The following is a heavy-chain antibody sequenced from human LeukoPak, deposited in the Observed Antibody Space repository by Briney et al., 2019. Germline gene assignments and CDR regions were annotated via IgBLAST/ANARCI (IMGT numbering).Heavy chain of an antibody. CDR2: ISSSSRYI. CDR3: ARDREEDYYMDV. V-gene: IGHV3-21*01. CDR1: GFTFNRYS. J-gene: IGHJ6*03. Sequence: PGGSLRLSCAASGFTFNRYSMNWVRQAPGKGLEWVSSISSSSRYIYYADSVKGRFTISRDNAKNSLYLQMNSLRAEDTAVYYCARDREEDYYMDVWGKGPRSPSP.